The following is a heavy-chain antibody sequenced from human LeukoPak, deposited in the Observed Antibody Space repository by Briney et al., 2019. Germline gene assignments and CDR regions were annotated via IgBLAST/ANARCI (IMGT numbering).Heavy chain of an antibody. D-gene: IGHD3-16*01. CDR3: AKTARRGGQNWLDP. J-gene: IGHJ5*02. Sequence: GASVKVSCKASGYTFTGCYMHWVRQAPGQGLEWMGWINPNSGATNYAQKFHGRVTMASDTSIRTAYMDLNRVGPDDTAVYYCAKTARRGGQNWLDPWGQGTLVTVSS. V-gene: IGHV1-2*02. CDR1: GYTFTGCY. CDR2: INPNSGAT.